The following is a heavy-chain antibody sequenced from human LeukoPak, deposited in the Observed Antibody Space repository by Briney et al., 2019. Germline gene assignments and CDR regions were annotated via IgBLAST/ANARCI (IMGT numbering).Heavy chain of an antibody. CDR3: AKAPWIQHWLFDY. D-gene: IGHD5-18*01. CDR2: ISGSGGST. Sequence: PGRSLRLSCAASGFTFSSYAMHWVRQAPGKGLEWVSAISGSGGSTYYADSVKGRFTISRDNSKNTLYLQMNSLRAEDTAVYYCAKAPWIQHWLFDYWGQGTLVTVSS. CDR1: GFTFSSYA. V-gene: IGHV3-23*01. J-gene: IGHJ4*02.